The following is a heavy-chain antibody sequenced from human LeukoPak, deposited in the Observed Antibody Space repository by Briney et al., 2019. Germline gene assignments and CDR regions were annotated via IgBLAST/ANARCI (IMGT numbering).Heavy chain of an antibody. D-gene: IGHD3-3*01. Sequence: PGGSLRLSCAASGFTFSSYAMSWVRQTPGKGLEWVSSISSGSTYIYYADSVKGRFTISRDNAKNSLYLQMNSLRAEDTAVYYCARDEYYDFWSGYLGNYYYYGMDVWGQGTTVTVSS. CDR3: ARDEYYDFWSGYLGNYYYYGMDV. CDR2: ISSGSTYI. V-gene: IGHV3-21*01. J-gene: IGHJ6*02. CDR1: GFTFSSYA.